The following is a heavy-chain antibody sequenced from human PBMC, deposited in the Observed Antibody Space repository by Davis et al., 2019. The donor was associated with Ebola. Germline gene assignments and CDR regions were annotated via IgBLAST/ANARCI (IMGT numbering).Heavy chain of an antibody. CDR1: GGSFSGYY. CDR3: ARGVYSCSGGSCYPLYYYYYMDV. J-gene: IGHJ6*03. D-gene: IGHD2-15*01. CDR2: INHSGST. V-gene: IGHV4-34*01. Sequence: PSETLSLTCAVYGGSFSGYYWSWIRQPPGKGLEWIGEINHSGSTNYNPSLKSRVTISVDTSKNQFSLKLRSLTAADTAVYYCARGVYSCSGGSCYPLYYYYYMDVWGKGTTVTVSS.